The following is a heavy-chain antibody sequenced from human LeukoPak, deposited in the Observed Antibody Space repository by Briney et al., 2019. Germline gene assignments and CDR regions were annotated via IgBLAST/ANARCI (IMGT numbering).Heavy chain of an antibody. J-gene: IGHJ4*02. V-gene: IGHV3-30*01. Sequence: GGSLRLSCAASGFTFSSSAMHWVRQAPGKGLEWVAVFSRDGINKYYADSVKGRFTISRDNSKSMFYLQMNSLRTEGTALYYCATGKIDASGYDFMLPYWGQGTLVTVSS. CDR3: ATGKIDASGYDFMLPY. CDR1: GFTFSSSA. D-gene: IGHD5-12*01. CDR2: FSRDGINK.